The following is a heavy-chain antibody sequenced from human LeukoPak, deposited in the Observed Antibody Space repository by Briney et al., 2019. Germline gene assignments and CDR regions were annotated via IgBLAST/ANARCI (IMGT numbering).Heavy chain of an antibody. V-gene: IGHV4-39*01. CDR1: GGSISTSSYY. CDR2: IYYSGST. J-gene: IGHJ4*02. D-gene: IGHD5-18*01. Sequence: SETLSLTCTVSGGSISTSSYYWGWIRQPPGKGLEWIGSIYYSGSTYYNPSLKSRVTISVDTSKNQFSLKLSSVTAADTAVYYCASDRGYSYGFDYWGREAWSPSP. CDR3: ASDRGYSYGFDY.